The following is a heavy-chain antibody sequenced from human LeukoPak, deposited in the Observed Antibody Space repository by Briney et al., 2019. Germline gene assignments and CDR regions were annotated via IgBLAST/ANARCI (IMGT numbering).Heavy chain of an antibody. Sequence: GRSLRLSCAASGFTFSSYGMHWVRQAPGKGLEWVAVIWYDGSNKYYADSVKGRFTISRDNSKNTLYLQMNSLRAEDTAVCYCAKEYSSSWYHYMDVWGKGTTVTVSS. J-gene: IGHJ6*03. V-gene: IGHV3-33*06. CDR2: IWYDGSNK. D-gene: IGHD6-13*01. CDR3: AKEYSSSWYHYMDV. CDR1: GFTFSSYG.